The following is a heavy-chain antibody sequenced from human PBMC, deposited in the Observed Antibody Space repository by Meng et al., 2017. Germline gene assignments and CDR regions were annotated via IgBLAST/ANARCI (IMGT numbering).Heavy chain of an antibody. CDR1: GGSIISGSYY. V-gene: IGHV4-61*02. CDR2: IYTSGST. Sequence: SETLSLTCTVSGGSIISGSYYWSWIRQPAGKGLEWIGRIYTSGSTNYNPSLKSRVTISVDTSKNQFSLKLSSVTAADTAVYYCARREYYYDSSGYYYSGRVGAFDIWGQGTMVTVSS. CDR3: ARREYYYDSSGYYYSGRVGAFDI. D-gene: IGHD3-22*01. J-gene: IGHJ3*02.